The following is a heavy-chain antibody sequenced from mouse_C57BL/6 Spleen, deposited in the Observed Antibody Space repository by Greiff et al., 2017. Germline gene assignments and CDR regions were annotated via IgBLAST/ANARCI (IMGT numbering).Heavy chain of an antibody. J-gene: IGHJ4*01. CDR3: ARRGKLGYGNYDYAMDY. V-gene: IGHV1-50*01. D-gene: IGHD2-1*01. Sequence: QVQLQQSGAELVKPGASVKLSCKASGYTFTSYWMQWVNQRPGQGLEWIGEIDPSDSYTNYNQTFKGKATLTVDTSSSTAYMQLSSLTAEDSAVYYCARRGKLGYGNYDYAMDYWGQGTSVTVSS. CDR2: IDPSDSYT. CDR1: GYTFTSYW.